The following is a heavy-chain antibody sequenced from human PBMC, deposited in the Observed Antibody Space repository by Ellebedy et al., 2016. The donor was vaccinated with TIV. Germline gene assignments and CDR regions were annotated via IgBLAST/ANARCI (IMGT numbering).Heavy chain of an antibody. CDR3: ARAMGGFGELGNDY. J-gene: IGHJ4*02. CDR1: GFSVSSHY. V-gene: IGHV3-30*02. Sequence: GGSLRLSCVASGFSVSSHYMTWVRQAPGKGLEWVAFIRYDGSNKYYADSVKGRFTISRDNSKNTLYLQMNSLSAEDTAVYYCARAMGGFGELGNDYWGQGTLVTVSS. CDR2: IRYDGSNK. D-gene: IGHD3-10*01.